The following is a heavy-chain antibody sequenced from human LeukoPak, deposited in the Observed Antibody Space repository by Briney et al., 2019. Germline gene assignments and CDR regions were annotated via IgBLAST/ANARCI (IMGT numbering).Heavy chain of an antibody. CDR2: INSDGSST. V-gene: IGHV3-74*01. CDR1: GFTFSSYW. D-gene: IGHD3-22*01. J-gene: IGHJ6*03. CDR3: ARGVVVAAGAYMDV. Sequence: GGSLRLSCAASGFTFSSYWMHWVRQAPGKGLVWVSRINSDGSSTSYADSVKGRFTISRDNAKNTLYLQMNSLRAEDTAVYYCARGVVVAAGAYMDVWGKGTTVTVSS.